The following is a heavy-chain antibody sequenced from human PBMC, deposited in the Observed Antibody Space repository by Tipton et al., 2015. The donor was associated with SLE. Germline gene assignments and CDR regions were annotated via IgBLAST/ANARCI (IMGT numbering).Heavy chain of an antibody. V-gene: IGHV3-7*01. CDR1: GFTFSSYW. CDR2: IKQDGSER. Sequence: SLRLSCAASGFTFSSYWMSWVRQAPGKGLEWVANIKQDGSERYYVDSVKGRFTISRDNAKNSLYLQMNSLRGEDTAMYYCASQLSWGGDRDDAFYIWGLGTMVIVSS. J-gene: IGHJ3*02. CDR3: ASQLSWGGDRDDAFYI. D-gene: IGHD2-21*01.